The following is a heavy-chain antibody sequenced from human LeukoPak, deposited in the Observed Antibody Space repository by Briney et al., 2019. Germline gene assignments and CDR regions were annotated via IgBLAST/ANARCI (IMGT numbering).Heavy chain of an antibody. J-gene: IGHJ4*02. CDR3: ASGGAYFDY. CDR1: GGSISSNSHY. CDR2: IYYSGST. D-gene: IGHD3-16*01. Sequence: SETLSLTCAVSGGSISSNSHYWGWIRQPPGKGLEWIGYIYYSGSTNYNSSFKSRVTISIDTSKNQFSLKLSSVTAADTAMYYCASGGAYFDYWGQGTLVTVSS. V-gene: IGHV4-61*05.